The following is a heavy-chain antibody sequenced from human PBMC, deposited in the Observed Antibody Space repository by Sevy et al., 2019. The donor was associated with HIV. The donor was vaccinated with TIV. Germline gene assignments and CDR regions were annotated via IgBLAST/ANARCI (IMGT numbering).Heavy chain of an antibody. J-gene: IGHJ4*02. CDR1: GFTFNYHF. CDR2: ISSASSYI. D-gene: IGHD3-10*01. CDR3: ARGDYYGSLYYFDY. Sequence: GGSLRLSCAASGFTFNYHFMNWVRQLPGKGLEWVSYISSASSYINYSDSVKGRFTISRDNAKNLVFLKMNNLRPEDTAVYFCARGDYYGSLYYFDYWGQGTLVTVSS. V-gene: IGHV3-21*06.